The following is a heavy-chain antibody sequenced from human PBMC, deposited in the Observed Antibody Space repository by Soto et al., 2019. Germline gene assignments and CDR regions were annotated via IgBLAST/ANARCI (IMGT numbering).Heavy chain of an antibody. Sequence: SETLSLTCTVSGGSISSSSYYWGWIRQPPGKGLEWIGSIYYSGSTYYNPSLKSRVTISVDTSKNQFSLKLSSVTAADTAVYYCARGAAAGALYFQHWGQGTLVTVSS. CDR1: GGSISSSSYY. V-gene: IGHV4-39*01. CDR2: IYYSGST. J-gene: IGHJ1*01. CDR3: ARGAAAGALYFQH. D-gene: IGHD6-13*01.